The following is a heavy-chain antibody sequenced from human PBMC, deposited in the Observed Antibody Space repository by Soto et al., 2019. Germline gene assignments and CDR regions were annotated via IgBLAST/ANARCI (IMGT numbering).Heavy chain of an antibody. V-gene: IGHV4-31*03. Sequence: SETLSLTCTVSGGSISSGGYYWSWIRQHPGKGLEWIGYIYYSGSTYYNPSLKSRVTISVDTSKNQFPPKLSSVTAADTAVYYCARGLGSGYEDNWFDPWGQGTLVTVSS. J-gene: IGHJ5*02. CDR2: IYYSGST. CDR3: ARGLGSGYEDNWFDP. CDR1: GGSISSGGYY. D-gene: IGHD5-12*01.